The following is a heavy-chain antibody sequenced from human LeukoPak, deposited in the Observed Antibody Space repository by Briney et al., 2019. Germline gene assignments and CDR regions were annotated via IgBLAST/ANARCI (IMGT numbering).Heavy chain of an antibody. V-gene: IGHV1-2*02. Sequence: ASVKVSCKASGYTFTGYYMHWVRQAPGQGLEWMGWINPNSGGSNYAQKYQGRVTMTRDTSISTAYMELSSLRSEDTAVYYCARISILPPYYYYYMDVWGKGTTVTVSS. J-gene: IGHJ6*03. CDR2: INPNSGGS. CDR3: ARISILPPYYYYYMDV. CDR1: GYTFTGYY. D-gene: IGHD3-3*02.